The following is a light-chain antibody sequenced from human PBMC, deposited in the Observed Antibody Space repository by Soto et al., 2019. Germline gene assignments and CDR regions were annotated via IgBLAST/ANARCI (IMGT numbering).Light chain of an antibody. J-gene: IGLJ2*01. CDR2: KVS. Sequence: QSALTQPASVSGSPGQSITISCTGTSSDVGSYNLVSWYQQHPGKAPKLMIYKVSKRPSGVSNRFSGSKSGNTASLTISGLQAEDEADYYCCSYAGSTVFGGGTKVTVL. V-gene: IGLV2-23*02. CDR3: CSYAGSTV. CDR1: SSDVGSYNL.